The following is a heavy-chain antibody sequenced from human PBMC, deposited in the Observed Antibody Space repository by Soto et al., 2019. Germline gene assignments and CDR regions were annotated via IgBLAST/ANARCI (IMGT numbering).Heavy chain of an antibody. CDR1: GGAISTYY. V-gene: IGHV4-4*07. D-gene: IGHD2-2*01. Sequence: QVHLQESGPGLVKPSETLSLTCTVSGGAISTYYWTWIRQPAGKGLEWIGRIYSSGSTKYNPSLQIRVTMSLDTSNNQFSLRLTSVTAADTAVYYCARGQRFSDWFDPWGQGTLVTVSS. CDR3: ARGQRFSDWFDP. J-gene: IGHJ5*02. CDR2: IYSSGST.